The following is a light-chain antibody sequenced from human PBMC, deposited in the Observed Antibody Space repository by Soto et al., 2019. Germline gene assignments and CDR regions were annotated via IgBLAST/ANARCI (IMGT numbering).Light chain of an antibody. CDR1: QSIRSY. CDR3: QQSYTTLTWP. V-gene: IGKV1-39*01. Sequence: DIQMTQSPSSLSASVGDRVTITCRASQSIRSYLNWYQQKPGKAPKLLIYTASTLQSGVPSRFSGSGSGTDFTLTISSLQPEDSATYYCQQSYTTLTWPFGQGTKVEIK. CDR2: TAS. J-gene: IGKJ1*01.